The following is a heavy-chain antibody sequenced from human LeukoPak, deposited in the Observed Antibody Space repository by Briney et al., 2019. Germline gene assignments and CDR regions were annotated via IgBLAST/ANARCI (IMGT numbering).Heavy chain of an antibody. CDR3: AKDRVDYYDSSGYY. D-gene: IGHD3-22*01. CDR1: GFTFSSYW. CDR2: MDQDGTEK. Sequence: GGSLRLSCSASGFTFSSYWMSWVRQAPGKGLEWVANMDQDGTEKNYVDSVKGRFTISRDNAKNLLYVQMNSLRAEDTAVYYCAKDRVDYYDSSGYYWGQGTLVAVSS. V-gene: IGHV3-7*05. J-gene: IGHJ4*02.